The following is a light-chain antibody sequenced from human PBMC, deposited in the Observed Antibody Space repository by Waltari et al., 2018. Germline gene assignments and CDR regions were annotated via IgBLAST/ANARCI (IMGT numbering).Light chain of an antibody. J-gene: IGKJ1*01. CDR3: QQYDNWLGT. CDR1: QCIRSN. V-gene: IGKV3-15*01. CDR2: GAS. Sequence: EIVMTQSPATLSVFPGERATLSCRASQCIRSNLAWCQHKPGQAPRLLIYGASTRATGIPARFSGSGSGTEFTLTISSLQSEDFAVYFCQQYDNWLGTFGQGTKVEIK.